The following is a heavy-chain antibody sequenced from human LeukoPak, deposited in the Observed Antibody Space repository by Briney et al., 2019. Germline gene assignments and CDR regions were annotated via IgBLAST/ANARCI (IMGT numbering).Heavy chain of an antibody. Sequence: PGGSLRLSCAASGFTFRTYWMHWVRQSPGKGLVWVSRINSDGIGSSYADSVKGRFTISRDNAKNTLYLQMNSLRAEDTAVYYCAKDHDYYASGPIWGQGTMVTVSS. V-gene: IGHV3-74*01. CDR1: GFTFRTYW. D-gene: IGHD3-10*01. J-gene: IGHJ3*02. CDR3: AKDHDYYASGPI. CDR2: INSDGIGS.